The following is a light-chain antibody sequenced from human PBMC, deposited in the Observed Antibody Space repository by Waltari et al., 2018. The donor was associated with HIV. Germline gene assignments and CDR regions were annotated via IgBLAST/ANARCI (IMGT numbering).Light chain of an antibody. V-gene: IGLV2-14*03. CDR3: SSYTRSSTHYV. Sequence: QSALTQTASVSGSPGQSITISCTGTNSDVGGYNFVSWYQHHPGRAPKLIIYDVTKRPSGVSTRVSGSKSGNTASLTIAGLQAEDEADYFCSSYTRSSTHYVFGTGTKVTVL. CDR2: DVT. J-gene: IGLJ1*01. CDR1: NSDVGGYNF.